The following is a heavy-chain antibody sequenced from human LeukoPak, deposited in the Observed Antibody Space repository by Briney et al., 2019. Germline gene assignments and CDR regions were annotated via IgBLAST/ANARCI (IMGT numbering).Heavy chain of an antibody. CDR3: AKFRGRTIFGVVIRADFDY. J-gene: IGHJ4*02. Sequence: ETLPLTCAVYGGSFSGYYWSWVRQAPGKGLEWVSAISGSGGSTYYADSVKGRFTISRDNSKNTLYLQMNSLRAEDTAVYYCAKFRGRTIFGVVIRADFDYWGQGTLVTVSS. V-gene: IGHV3-23*01. CDR2: ISGSGGST. D-gene: IGHD3-3*01. CDR1: GGSFSGYY.